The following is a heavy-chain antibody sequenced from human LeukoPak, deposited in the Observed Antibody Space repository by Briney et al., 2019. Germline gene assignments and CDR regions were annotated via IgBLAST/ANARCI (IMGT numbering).Heavy chain of an antibody. Sequence: SETLSLTCTVSGGSISTYYWSWIRQPPGKGLEWIGYTHYSGSTDYNPSLRSRVTISVDTSNNQFSLRLGSVTAADTAVYHCARHCCSGPAKRVFDIWGQGTMVTVSS. J-gene: IGHJ3*02. V-gene: IGHV4-59*08. CDR3: ARHCCSGPAKRVFDI. D-gene: IGHD2-15*01. CDR1: GGSISTYY. CDR2: THYSGST.